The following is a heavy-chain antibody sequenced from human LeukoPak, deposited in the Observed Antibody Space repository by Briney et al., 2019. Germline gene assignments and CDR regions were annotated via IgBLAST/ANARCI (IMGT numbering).Heavy chain of an antibody. CDR3: ARLSSTLYYSMDV. CDR2: IQNSAIYRAKI. V-gene: IGHV4-59*08. Sequence: SETLSLTCAVSGGSISSFYWTWIRQPPGKGLERVGYIQNSAIYRAKIKSSPSLQSRVSLSIDTSKNQVSLTVNSVTAADTAVYYCARLSSTLYYSMDVWGPGTAVTVSS. D-gene: IGHD5/OR15-5a*01. CDR1: GGSISSFY. J-gene: IGHJ6*02.